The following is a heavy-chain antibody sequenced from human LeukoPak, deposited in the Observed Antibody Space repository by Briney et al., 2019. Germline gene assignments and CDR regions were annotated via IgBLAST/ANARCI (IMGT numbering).Heavy chain of an antibody. CDR2: IYYSGST. CDR3: ARGFRETNFDY. D-gene: IGHD1-26*01. V-gene: IGHV4-59*01. CDR1: GGSISSYY. J-gene: IGHJ4*02. Sequence: SETLSLTCTVSGGSISSYYWSWIRQPPGKGLEWIGYIYYSGSTNYNPSLKSRVTISVDTSKNQFSLKLSSVTAADTAVYYCARGFRETNFDYWGQGTLVTVSS.